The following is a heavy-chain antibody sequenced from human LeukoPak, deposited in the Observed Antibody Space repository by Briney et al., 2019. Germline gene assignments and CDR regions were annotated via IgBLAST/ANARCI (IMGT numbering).Heavy chain of an antibody. CDR2: IWYDGSNK. J-gene: IGHJ4*02. D-gene: IGHD3-22*01. CDR3: ANPAYDSSGPFDY. V-gene: IGHV3-33*06. Sequence: GRSLRLSCAASGFTFSSYGMHWVRQAPGKGLEGVAVIWYDGSNKYYADSVKGRFTISRDNSKNTLYLQMNSLRAEDTAVYYCANPAYDSSGPFDYWGQGTLVTVSS. CDR1: GFTFSSYG.